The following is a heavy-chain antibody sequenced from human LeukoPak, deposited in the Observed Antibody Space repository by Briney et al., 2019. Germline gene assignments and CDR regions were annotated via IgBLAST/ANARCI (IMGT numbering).Heavy chain of an antibody. J-gene: IGHJ3*02. CDR3: ATYDSSGYYGLDAFDI. Sequence: SETLSLTCTVSGGSISSGGYYWSWIRQPPGKGLEWIGYIYYSGSTYYNPSLKSRVTISVDTSKNQFSLKLSSVTAADTAVYYCATYDSSGYYGLDAFDIWGQGTMVTVSS. CDR1: GGSISSGGYY. V-gene: IGHV4-30-4*08. CDR2: IYYSGST. D-gene: IGHD3-22*01.